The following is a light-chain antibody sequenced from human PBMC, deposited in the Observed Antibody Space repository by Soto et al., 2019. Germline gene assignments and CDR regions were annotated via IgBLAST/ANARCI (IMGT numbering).Light chain of an antibody. J-gene: IGKJ1*01. Sequence: EVVLTQSPATLSVSPGERATLSCRASQSIGTNLAWYQQKPGQPPRLLFYRASTRATGIPARFSGSGSGTEFTLTISSLQSEDFAVYYCQQYNNWPKTFGQVTKVAIK. CDR2: RAS. CDR3: QQYNNWPKT. V-gene: IGKV3-15*01. CDR1: QSIGTN.